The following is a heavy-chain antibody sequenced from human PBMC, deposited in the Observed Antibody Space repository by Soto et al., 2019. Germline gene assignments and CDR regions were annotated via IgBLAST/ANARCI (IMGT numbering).Heavy chain of an antibody. J-gene: IGHJ4*02. CDR3: AGSKVKGPHYDSSGYYSGLYFDY. Sequence: SETLSLTCTVSGGSISSGGYYWSWIRQHPGKGLEWIGYIYYSGSTYYNPSLKSRVTISVDTSKNQFSLKLSSVTAADTAVYYCAGSKVKGPHYDSSGYYSGLYFDYWGQGTLVTVSS. D-gene: IGHD3-22*01. V-gene: IGHV4-31*03. CDR1: GGSISSGGYY. CDR2: IYYSGST.